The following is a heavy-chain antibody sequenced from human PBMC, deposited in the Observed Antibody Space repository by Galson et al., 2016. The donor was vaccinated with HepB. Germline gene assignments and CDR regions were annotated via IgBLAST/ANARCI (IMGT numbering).Heavy chain of an antibody. J-gene: IGHJ6*02. CDR3: AQMMGHGHGYYYYGIDV. CDR1: GFSLSTRDMC. D-gene: IGHD3-3*01. V-gene: IGHV2-70*01. CDR2: IDWDDDK. Sequence: PALVKPTQTLTLTCTFSGFSLSTRDMCVSWIRQPPGKALEWLALIDWDDDKYYTTSLKSRLTISKDTSKNQVVLTMTNMDPVDTATYYCAQMMGHGHGYYYYGIDVWGQGTTVTVSS.